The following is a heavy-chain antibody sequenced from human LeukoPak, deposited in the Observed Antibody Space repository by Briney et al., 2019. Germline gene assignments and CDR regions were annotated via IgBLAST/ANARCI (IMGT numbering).Heavy chain of an antibody. Sequence: SVKVSCKASGGTFSSYAISWVRQAPGQGLEWMGRIIPILGIANYAQKFQGRVTITADKSTSTAYMELSSLRSEDTAAYYCASWAAAGTLPGYWGQGTLVTVSS. CDR2: IIPILGIA. J-gene: IGHJ4*02. D-gene: IGHD6-13*01. V-gene: IGHV1-69*04. CDR1: GGTFSSYA. CDR3: ASWAAAGTLPGY.